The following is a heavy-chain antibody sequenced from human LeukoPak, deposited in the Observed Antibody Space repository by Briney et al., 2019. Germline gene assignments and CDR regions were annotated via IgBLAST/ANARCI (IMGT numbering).Heavy chain of an antibody. CDR2: INPNSGGT. CDR3: ARGSKSITIFGVVNRGPFNY. J-gene: IGHJ4*02. D-gene: IGHD3-3*01. Sequence: GASVKVSCKASGYTFTGNYMHWVRQAPGQGLEWMGWINPNSGGTNYAQKFQGKVTMTRDTSISTAYMELSRLRSDDTAVYYCARGSKSITIFGVVNRGPFNYWGQGTLVSVSS. V-gene: IGHV1-2*02. CDR1: GYTFTGNY.